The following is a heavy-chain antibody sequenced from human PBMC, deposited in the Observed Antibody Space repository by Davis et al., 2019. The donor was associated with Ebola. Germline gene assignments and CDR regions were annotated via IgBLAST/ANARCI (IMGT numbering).Heavy chain of an antibody. CDR3: ARAYGAVYYYGMDV. J-gene: IGHJ6*02. D-gene: IGHD3-10*01. V-gene: IGHV1-46*01. Sequence: AASVKVSCKASGGTFSSYAISWVRQAPGQGLEWMGIINPSGGSTSYAQKFQGRVTMTRDTSTSTVYMELSSLRSEDTAVYYCARAYGAVYYYGMDVWGQGTTVTVSS. CDR1: GGTFSSYA. CDR2: INPSGGST.